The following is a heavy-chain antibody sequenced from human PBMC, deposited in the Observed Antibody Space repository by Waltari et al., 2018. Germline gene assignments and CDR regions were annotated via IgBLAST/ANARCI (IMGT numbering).Heavy chain of an antibody. CDR2: IYYSGST. CDR3: ARVDPAAMGWYFDY. D-gene: IGHD2-2*01. Sequence: QLQLQESGPGLVKPSETLSLTCTVSGGSISSSSYYWGWIRQPPGKGLEWIGSIYYSGSTYYNPCLKSRVTISVDTSKNQFSLKRGSVTAADTAVYYWARVDPAAMGWYFDYWGQGTLVTVSS. CDR1: GGSISSSSYY. V-gene: IGHV4-39*07. J-gene: IGHJ4*02.